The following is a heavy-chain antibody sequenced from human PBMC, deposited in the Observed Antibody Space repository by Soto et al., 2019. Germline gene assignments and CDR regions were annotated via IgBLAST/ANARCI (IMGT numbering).Heavy chain of an antibody. Sequence: XXTLSLPCAVYGGSFSGYYWRWIRQPPGKGLEWIGEINHSGSTNYNPSLKSRVTISVDTSKNQFSLKLSSVTAADTAVYYCARAPSRVSIYYYYYMDVWGKGTTVTVSS. CDR3: ARAPSRVSIYYYYYMDV. D-gene: IGHD3-3*02. CDR2: INHSGST. J-gene: IGHJ6*03. V-gene: IGHV4-34*01. CDR1: GGSFSGYY.